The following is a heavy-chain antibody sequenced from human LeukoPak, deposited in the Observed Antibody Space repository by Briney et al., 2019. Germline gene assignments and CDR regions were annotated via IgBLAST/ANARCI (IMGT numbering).Heavy chain of an antibody. CDR2: IYTSGST. Sequence: SETLSLTCTVSGGSISSYYWSWIRQPAGKGLEWIGRIYTSGSTNYNPSLKSRVTMSVDTSKNQFSLKLSSVTAADTAVYYCARGNRKTGTTRFDPWGQGTLVTVSS. D-gene: IGHD1-1*01. J-gene: IGHJ5*02. CDR3: ARGNRKTGTTRFDP. CDR1: GGSISSYY. V-gene: IGHV4-4*07.